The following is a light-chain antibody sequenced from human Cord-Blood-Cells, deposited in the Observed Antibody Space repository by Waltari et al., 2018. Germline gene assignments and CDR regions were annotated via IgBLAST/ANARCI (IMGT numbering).Light chain of an antibody. CDR2: WAS. V-gene: IGKV4-1*01. Sequence: DIVMTQSPDSLAVSLGERATINCKSSPSVLYRSNNKNYLAWYQQKPGQPPKLLIYWASTRESGVPDRVSCSGSGTDFTLTISSLQAEDVAVYYCQQYYSTPLTFGQGTKVEIK. CDR1: PSVLYRSNNKNY. CDR3: QQYYSTPLT. J-gene: IGKJ1*01.